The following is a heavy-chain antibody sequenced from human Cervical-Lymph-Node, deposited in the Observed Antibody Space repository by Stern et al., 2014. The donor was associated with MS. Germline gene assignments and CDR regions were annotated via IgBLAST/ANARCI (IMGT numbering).Heavy chain of an antibody. CDR2: VHYSGTT. J-gene: IGHJ4*02. D-gene: IGHD3-3*01. CDR1: GGSISSYY. V-gene: IGHV4-59*08. CDR3: AGSGTYYPDY. Sequence: QVQLQESGPGLVKPSETLSLTCSVSGGSISSYYWNWIRQPPGKGLEWIANVHYSGTTNYNPSLKSRVTILLDTSMNKNSLKLTSVTAADTAVYYCAGSGTYYPDYWGQGILDTVSS.